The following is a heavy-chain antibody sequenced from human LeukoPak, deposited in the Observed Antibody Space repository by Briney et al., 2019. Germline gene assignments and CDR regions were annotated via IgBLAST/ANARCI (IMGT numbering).Heavy chain of an antibody. CDR3: ARWLRGYYYYYGMDV. D-gene: IGHD5-12*01. V-gene: IGHV5-51*01. J-gene: IGHJ6*02. CDR2: IYPGDSDT. CDR1: GYSFTSYW. Sequence: GESLKISCKGSGYSFTSYWIGWVRQMPGKGLEWMGIIYPGDSDTRYSPSFQGRVTISADKSISTAYLQWSGLKASDTAMYYCARWLRGYYYYYGMDVWGQGTTVTVSS.